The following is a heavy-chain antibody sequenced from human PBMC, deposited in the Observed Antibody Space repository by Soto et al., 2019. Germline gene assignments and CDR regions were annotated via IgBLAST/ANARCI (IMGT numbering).Heavy chain of an antibody. Sequence: SETLSLTCSVSGASINNFAYYWGWIRQPPGKGLEWIGTVYYNENTYYNPSLKSRVAISVDTAKNQFSLNLRSVTAADTAIYFCARRERYYGSPGWFDPWGQGTLVPVSS. J-gene: IGHJ5*01. CDR1: GASINNFAYY. D-gene: IGHD3-10*01. CDR2: VYYNENT. V-gene: IGHV4-39*01. CDR3: ARRERYYGSPGWFDP.